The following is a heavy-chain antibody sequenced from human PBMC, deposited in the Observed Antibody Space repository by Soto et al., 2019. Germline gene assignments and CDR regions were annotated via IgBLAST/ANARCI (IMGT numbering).Heavy chain of an antibody. CDR1: GGSISSGGYY. D-gene: IGHD3-10*01. Sequence: QVQLQESGPGLVKPSQTLSLTCTVSGGSISSGGYYWSWIRQHPGKGLEWIGYIYYSGSTYYNPSLKRRVTISVDPSKNQFSLKLSSVTAADTAVYYCARLTSTYYYGSGSYPAPDAFDIWGQGTMVTVSS. CDR3: ARLTSTYYYGSGSYPAPDAFDI. CDR2: IYYSGST. J-gene: IGHJ3*02. V-gene: IGHV4-31*03.